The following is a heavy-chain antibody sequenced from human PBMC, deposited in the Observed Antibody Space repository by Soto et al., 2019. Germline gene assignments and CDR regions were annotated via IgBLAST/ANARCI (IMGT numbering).Heavy chain of an antibody. CDR2: FDPEDGET. Sequence: ASVKVSCKVSGYTLTELSMHWVRQAPGKGLEWMGGFDPEDGETIYAQKFQGRVTMTEDTSTDTAYMELSSLRSEDTAVYYCHIPAHRGYYYYGMDVWGQGTTVTVSS. CDR3: HIPAHRGYYYYGMDV. J-gene: IGHJ6*02. V-gene: IGHV1-24*01. CDR1: GYTLTELS.